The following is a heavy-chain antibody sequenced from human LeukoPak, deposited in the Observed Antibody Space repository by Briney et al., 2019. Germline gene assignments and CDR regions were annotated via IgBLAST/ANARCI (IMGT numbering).Heavy chain of an antibody. J-gene: IGHJ3*02. V-gene: IGHV3-7*02. Sequence: PGGSLRLSCAASGFTFSSYRMSWVRQAPGKGLEWVANIKQDGSEKYYVDSVKGRFTISRDNAKNSLYLQMNSLRAEDTAVYYCARVDSGAFDIWGQGTMVTVSS. CDR1: GFTFSSYR. CDR2: IKQDGSEK. CDR3: ARVDSGAFDI. D-gene: IGHD3-10*01.